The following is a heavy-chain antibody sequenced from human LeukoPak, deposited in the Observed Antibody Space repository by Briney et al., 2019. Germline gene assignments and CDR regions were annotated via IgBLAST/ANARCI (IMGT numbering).Heavy chain of an antibody. J-gene: IGHJ4*02. Sequence: SETLSLTCAVYGGSFSAYYWSWIRQPPGKGLEWIGDITHSGSTNYNPSLKSRVTISVDTSKNQFSLKLTSVTAADTAVYYCARLSAISTYYFDYWGQGTLVTVSS. CDR1: GGSFSAYY. V-gene: IGHV4-34*01. CDR3: ARLSAISTYYFDY. D-gene: IGHD3-9*01. CDR2: ITHSGST.